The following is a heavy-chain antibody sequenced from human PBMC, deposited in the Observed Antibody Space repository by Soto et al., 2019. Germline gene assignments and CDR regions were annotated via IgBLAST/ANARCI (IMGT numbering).Heavy chain of an antibody. D-gene: IGHD1-26*01. CDR1: GFTFSNAW. CDR3: TTDLPSGSYYGGDFDY. Sequence: EVQLVESGGGLVKPGGSLRLSCAASGFTFSNAWMSWVRQAPGKGLEWVGRIKSKTDGGTTDYAAPVKGRFTISRDDSTXKVQRQLNSLKTEGTAVYYCTTDLPSGSYYGGDFDYWGQGTLVTVSS. CDR2: IKSKTDGGTT. J-gene: IGHJ4*02. V-gene: IGHV3-15*01.